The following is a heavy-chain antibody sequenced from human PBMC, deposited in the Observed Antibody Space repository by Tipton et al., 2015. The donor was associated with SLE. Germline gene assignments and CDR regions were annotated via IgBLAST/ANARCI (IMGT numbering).Heavy chain of an antibody. V-gene: IGHV3-7*01. Sequence: SLRLSCVASGFTLSSYWMNWVRQAPGKGLEWVANINQDGSQTYYVDSVKGRFTISRDNAKNTLFLQMNSLRPEDTAVYYCARARLDLGGTNDLWGQGTLVTVSS. CDR1: GFTLSSYW. CDR3: ARARLDLGGTNDL. D-gene: IGHD2-15*01. CDR2: INQDGSQT. J-gene: IGHJ5*02.